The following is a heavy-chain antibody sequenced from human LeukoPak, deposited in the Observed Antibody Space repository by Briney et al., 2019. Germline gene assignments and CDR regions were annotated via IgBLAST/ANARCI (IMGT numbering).Heavy chain of an antibody. CDR1: GYSFTSYW. CDR2: IYPGDSDT. CDR3: ARHASSTTGTLRAGLDY. D-gene: IGHD1-1*01. J-gene: IGHJ4*02. Sequence: GESLKISCKGSGYSFTSYWIGWVRQMPGKGLEWMGFIYPGDSDTRYSPSFQGQVTISADKSISTAYLQLSSLKASDTAMYYCARHASSTTGTLRAGLDYWGQGTLVTVSS. V-gene: IGHV5-51*01.